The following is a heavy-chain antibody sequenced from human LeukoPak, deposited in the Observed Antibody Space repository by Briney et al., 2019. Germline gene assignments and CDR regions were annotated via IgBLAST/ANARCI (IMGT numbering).Heavy chain of an antibody. Sequence: GGSLRLSCAASGFTFSSYSMNWVRQAPGKGLEWVSYISSSSSTIYYADSVKGRFTISRDNAKNSLYLQMNSLRAEDTAVYYCARGFRAAAANTFRQGYFDLWGRGTLVTVSS. V-gene: IGHV3-48*01. D-gene: IGHD6-13*01. CDR2: ISSSSSTI. CDR1: GFTFSSYS. CDR3: ARGFRAAAANTFRQGYFDL. J-gene: IGHJ2*01.